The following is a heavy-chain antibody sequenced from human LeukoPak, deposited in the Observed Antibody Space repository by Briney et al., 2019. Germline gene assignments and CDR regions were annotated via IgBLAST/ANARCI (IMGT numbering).Heavy chain of an antibody. CDR1: GGSISSYY. Sequence: PETLCVTCTVSGGSISSYYWSWIRQPVGRGLEWIGRIYTSGSTNYNPSLKSRVTMSVDTSKNQFSLKLSSVTAADTAVYYCASARRDYDFDYWGQGTLVTVSS. CDR3: ASARRDYDFDY. CDR2: IYTSGST. V-gene: IGHV4-4*07. J-gene: IGHJ4*02. D-gene: IGHD4-17*01.